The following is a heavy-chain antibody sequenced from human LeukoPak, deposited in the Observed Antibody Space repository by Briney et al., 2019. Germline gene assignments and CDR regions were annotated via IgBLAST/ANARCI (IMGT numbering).Heavy chain of an antibody. CDR1: GFTFRNYV. V-gene: IGHV3-23*01. Sequence: GGSLRLSCAASGFTFRNYVMSWVRQAPGKGLEWVSSIIGSGDRTYYADSVRGRFTISRDNSKNTVYLQMNSLRAEDTAAYYCAKRGPAGGGKSPDYFEYWGQGTLVTVSS. CDR3: AKRGPAGGGKSPDYFEY. D-gene: IGHD4-23*01. J-gene: IGHJ4*02. CDR2: IIGSGDRT.